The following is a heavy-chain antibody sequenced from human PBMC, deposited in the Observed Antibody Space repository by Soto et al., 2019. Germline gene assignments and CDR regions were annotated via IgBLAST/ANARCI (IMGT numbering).Heavy chain of an antibody. D-gene: IGHD2-15*01. Sequence: PGGSLRLSCAAPGFTFSRYWMTWVRQAPGKGLEWVANIKQDGSEIYYVDSVKGRFTISRDNAENSLYLQMNSLRAEDTAVYYCARDPVCSGGSCYDYWGQGTLVTVS. CDR3: ARDPVCSGGSCYDY. J-gene: IGHJ4*02. V-gene: IGHV3-7*01. CDR2: IKQDGSEI. CDR1: GFTFSRYW.